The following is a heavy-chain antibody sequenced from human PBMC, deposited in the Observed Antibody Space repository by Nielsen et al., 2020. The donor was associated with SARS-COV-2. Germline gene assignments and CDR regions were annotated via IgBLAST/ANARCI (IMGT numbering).Heavy chain of an antibody. J-gene: IGHJ4*02. CDR3: AKVNRSTTKLPYYFDY. V-gene: IGHV3-23*01. D-gene: IGHD1-14*01. CDR2: ISGSGGST. Sequence: SLKISCAASGFTFSSYAMSWVRQAPGKGLEWVSAISGSGGSTYYADSVKGRFTISRDNSKNTLYLQMNSLRAEDTAVYYCAKVNRSTTKLPYYFDYWGQGTLVTVSS. CDR1: GFTFSSYA.